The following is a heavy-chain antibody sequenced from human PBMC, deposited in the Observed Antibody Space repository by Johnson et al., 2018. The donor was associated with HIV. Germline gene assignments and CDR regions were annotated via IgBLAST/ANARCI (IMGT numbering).Heavy chain of an antibody. V-gene: IGHV3-7*01. CDR2: IKQDGSEK. D-gene: IGHD3-16*01. J-gene: IGHJ3*02. Sequence: VQLVESGGGLVQPGGSLRLSCAASGFTFSSYWMSWVRQAPGKGLEWVANIKQDGSEKYYVDSVKGRFTISRDNAKNSLYLQMNSLRAEDTAVYYCARDMMGNSDDAFDIWDQGTMVTVSS. CDR3: ARDMMGNSDDAFDI. CDR1: GFTFSSYW.